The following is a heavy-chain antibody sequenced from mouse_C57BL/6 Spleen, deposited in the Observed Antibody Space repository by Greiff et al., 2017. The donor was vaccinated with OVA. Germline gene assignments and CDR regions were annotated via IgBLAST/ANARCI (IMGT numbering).Heavy chain of an antibody. D-gene: IGHD1-1*01. CDR1: GFNIKDDY. Sequence: VQLQQSGAELVRPGASVKLSCTASGFNIKDDYMHWVKQRPEQGLEWIGWIDPENGDTEYASKFQGKATITADTSSNTAYLQLSSLTSEDTAVYYCTTRYYGPYAMDYWGQGTSVTVSS. J-gene: IGHJ4*01. CDR3: TTRYYGPYAMDY. V-gene: IGHV14-4*01. CDR2: IDPENGDT.